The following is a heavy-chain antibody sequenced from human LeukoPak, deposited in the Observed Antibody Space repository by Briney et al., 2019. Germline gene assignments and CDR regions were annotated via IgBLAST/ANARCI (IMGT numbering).Heavy chain of an antibody. CDR1: GYTFTDYY. D-gene: IGHD2-2*01. J-gene: IGHJ5*02. CDR2: ISAYNGNT. V-gene: IGHV1-18*04. Sequence: GASVKVSCKASGYTFTDYYMHWVRQAPGQGLEWMGWISAYNGNTNYAQKLQGRVTMTTDTSTSTAYMELRSLTSDDTAVYYCARDSKDIVVVPAAIIAWFDPWGQGTLVTVSS. CDR3: ARDSKDIVVVPAAIIAWFDP.